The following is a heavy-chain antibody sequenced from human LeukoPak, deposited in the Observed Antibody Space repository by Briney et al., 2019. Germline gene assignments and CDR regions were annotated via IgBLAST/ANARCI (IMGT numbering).Heavy chain of an antibody. J-gene: IGHJ4*02. CDR2: INPSGVST. D-gene: IGHD6-19*01. Sequence: GASVKVSCKASGYTFTSYGISWVRQAPGQGLEWMAIINPSGVSTSYAQKFQGRVTMTRDMSTSTVYMELRSLRSDDTAVYYCARDLKRGYSSGRYSWGTGSSNDYWGQGTLVTVSS. V-gene: IGHV1-46*01. CDR1: GYTFTSYG. CDR3: ARDLKRGYSSGRYSWGTGSSNDY.